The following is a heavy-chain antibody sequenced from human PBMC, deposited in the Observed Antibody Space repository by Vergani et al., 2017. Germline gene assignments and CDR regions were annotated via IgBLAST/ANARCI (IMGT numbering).Heavy chain of an antibody. CDR3: ARHFSSGTFDY. CDR1: GFTVSSNY. Sequence: VQLVESGGGLVQPGGSLRLSCAASGFTVSSNYMSWVRQAPGKGLEWVSYISAGGNTVYYADSVKGRFTISRDNAKNSLYLQMNSLRAEDTAVYFCARHFSSGTFDYWGQGTLVTVSS. D-gene: IGHD3-22*01. V-gene: IGHV3-11*01. CDR2: ISAGGNTV. J-gene: IGHJ4*02.